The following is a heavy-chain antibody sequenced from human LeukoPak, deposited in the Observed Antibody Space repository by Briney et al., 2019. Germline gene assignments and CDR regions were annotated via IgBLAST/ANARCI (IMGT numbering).Heavy chain of an antibody. CDR3: ARDWGSPDDC. CDR2: INQNGSEK. Sequence: GGSLRLSCVASGFTFSTSWMSWVRQAPGKGLEWVANINQNGSEKYSVDSVKGRFIISRDDAKNSLYLQMNSLRAEDTAIYYCARDWGSPDDCWGQGTLVTVSS. CDR1: GFTFSTSW. D-gene: IGHD3-16*01. V-gene: IGHV3-7*01. J-gene: IGHJ4*02.